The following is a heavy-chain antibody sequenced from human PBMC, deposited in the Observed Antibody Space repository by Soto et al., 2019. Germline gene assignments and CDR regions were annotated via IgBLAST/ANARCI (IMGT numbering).Heavy chain of an antibody. V-gene: IGHV4-34*01. CDR2: INHSGST. CDR1: GGSFSGYY. Sequence: SETLSLTCAVYGGSFSGYYWSWIRQPPGKGLEWIGEINHSGSTNYNPSLKSRVTISVDTSKNQFSLKLSSVTAADTAVYYCARAITMVRGVLDYWGQGTLVTVS. CDR3: ARAITMVRGVLDY. J-gene: IGHJ4*02. D-gene: IGHD3-10*01.